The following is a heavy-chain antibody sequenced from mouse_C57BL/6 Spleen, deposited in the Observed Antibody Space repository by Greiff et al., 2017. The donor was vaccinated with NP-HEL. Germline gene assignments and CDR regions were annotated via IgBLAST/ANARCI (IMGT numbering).Heavy chain of an antibody. D-gene: IGHD1-2*01. V-gene: IGHV5-17*01. CDR3: ARELLRPYCYAMDY. Sequence: EVMLVESGGGLVKPGGSLKLSCAASGFTFSDYGMHWVRQAPEKGLEWVAYISSGSSTIYYADTVTGRFTISRDNAKNTLFLQMTSLRSEDTAMYYCARELLRPYCYAMDYWGQGTSVTVSS. CDR1: GFTFSDYG. J-gene: IGHJ4*01. CDR2: ISSGSSTI.